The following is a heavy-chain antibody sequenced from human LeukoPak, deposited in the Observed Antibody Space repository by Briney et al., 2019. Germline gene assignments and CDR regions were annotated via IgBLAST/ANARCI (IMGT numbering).Heavy chain of an antibody. Sequence: ASVKVSCKGSGYTFSDFYIHWVRQAPGHTFEWMGRVDPADGETMSPGRFRDRVTITADTSTDTAHMELTRLTSDDTAIYFCATVGSEGNWFETWGQGTLVTVSS. CDR1: GYTFSDFY. CDR2: VDPADGET. D-gene: IGHD1-26*01. J-gene: IGHJ5*02. CDR3: ATVGSEGNWFET. V-gene: IGHV1-69-2*01.